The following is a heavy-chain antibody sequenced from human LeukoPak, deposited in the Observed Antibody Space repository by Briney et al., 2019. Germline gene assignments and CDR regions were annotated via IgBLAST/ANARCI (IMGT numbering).Heavy chain of an antibody. CDR2: ISSSSSTI. D-gene: IGHD3-10*01. J-gene: IGHJ3*02. Sequence: PGGSLRLSCAASGFTFSSYSMNWVRQAPGKGLEWVSYISSSSSTIYYADSVKGRFTISRDNAKNSLYLQMNSLRDEDTAVYYCARVGGYYGSGSYSAHAFDIWGQGTMVTVSS. V-gene: IGHV3-48*02. CDR1: GFTFSSYS. CDR3: ARVGGYYGSGSYSAHAFDI.